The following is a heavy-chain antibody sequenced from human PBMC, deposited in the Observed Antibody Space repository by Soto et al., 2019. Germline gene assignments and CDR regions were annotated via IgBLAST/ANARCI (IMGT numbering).Heavy chain of an antibody. CDR3: ARGHYYDSSGYYVLDY. CDR2: IWYDGSNK. Sequence: VQLVESGGGVVQPGRSLRLSCAASGFTFSSYGMHWVRQAPGKGLEWVAVIWYDGSNKYYADSVKGRFTISRDNSKNTLYLQMNSLRAEDTAVYYCARGHYYDSSGYYVLDYWGQGTLVTVSS. V-gene: IGHV3-33*01. J-gene: IGHJ4*02. D-gene: IGHD3-22*01. CDR1: GFTFSSYG.